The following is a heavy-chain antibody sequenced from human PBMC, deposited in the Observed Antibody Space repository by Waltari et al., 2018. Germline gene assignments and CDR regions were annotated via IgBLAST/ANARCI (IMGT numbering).Heavy chain of an antibody. J-gene: IGHJ6*02. V-gene: IGHV4-4*07. CDR1: GGSISSYY. CDR3: ARENYYDSSGYYYVEDGMDV. Sequence: QVQLQESGPGLVKPSETLSLTCTVSGGSISSYYWSWIRQPAGKGLEWIGRIYTSGSTNYNPPLKSRVTMSVDTSKNQFSLKLSSVTAADTAVYYCARENYYDSSGYYYVEDGMDVWGQGTTVTVSS. CDR2: IYTSGST. D-gene: IGHD3-22*01.